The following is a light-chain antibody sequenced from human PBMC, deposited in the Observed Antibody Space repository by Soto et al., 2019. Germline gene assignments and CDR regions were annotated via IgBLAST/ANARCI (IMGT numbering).Light chain of an antibody. CDR3: SSYTSSTTPRV. CDR2: EVS. V-gene: IGLV2-14*01. J-gene: IGLJ3*02. Sequence: QSALTQPASVSGSPGQSITIYCTGTNSDIGTYSYVSWYQQHPGKAPKLMISEVSNRPSGVSHRFSGSKSGNTASLTISGLQSEDEANYYCSSYTSSTTPRVFGGGTKLTVL. CDR1: NSDIGTYSY.